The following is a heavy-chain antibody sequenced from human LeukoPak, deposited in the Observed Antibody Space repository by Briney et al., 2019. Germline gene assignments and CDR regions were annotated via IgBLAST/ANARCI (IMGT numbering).Heavy chain of an antibody. V-gene: IGHV3-7*01. CDR3: ARVGDFWSGYYADY. Sequence: GGSLRLSCAASGFTFSSYRMSWLRQAPGKGPECVANINQDGSEKYYVDSVKCRFTISRDNAKNSLYLQMNSLRAEDTAVYYCARVGDFWSGYYADYWGQGTLVTVSS. D-gene: IGHD3-3*01. J-gene: IGHJ4*02. CDR2: INQDGSEK. CDR1: GFTFSSYR.